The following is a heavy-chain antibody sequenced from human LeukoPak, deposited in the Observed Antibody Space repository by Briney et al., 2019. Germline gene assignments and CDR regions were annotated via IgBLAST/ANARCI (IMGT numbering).Heavy chain of an antibody. CDR2: IYYSGST. CDR1: GGSISSSSYY. Sequence: PSETLSLTCTVSGGSISSSSYYWGWIRQPPGKGLEWIGSIYYSGSTYYNPSLKSRVTISVDTSKNQFSLKLSSVTAADTAVYYCARHLRWRYSYGPMSSFDYWGQGTLVTVSS. V-gene: IGHV4-39*01. J-gene: IGHJ4*02. D-gene: IGHD5-18*01. CDR3: ARHLRWRYSYGPMSSFDY.